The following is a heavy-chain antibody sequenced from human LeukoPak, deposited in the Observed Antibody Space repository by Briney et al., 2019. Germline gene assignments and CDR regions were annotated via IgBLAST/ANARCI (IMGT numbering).Heavy chain of an antibody. CDR3: ARVGGYCSGGSCYTFAPAIDY. CDR2: ISYDGSNK. V-gene: IGHV3-30-3*01. Sequence: GRSLRLSCAASGFTFSSYAMHWVRQAPGKGLEWVAVISYDGSNKYYADSVKGRFTISRDNSKNTLYLQMNSLRAEDTAVYYCARVGGYCSGGSCYTFAPAIDYWGQGTLVTVSS. CDR1: GFTFSSYA. J-gene: IGHJ4*02. D-gene: IGHD2-15*01.